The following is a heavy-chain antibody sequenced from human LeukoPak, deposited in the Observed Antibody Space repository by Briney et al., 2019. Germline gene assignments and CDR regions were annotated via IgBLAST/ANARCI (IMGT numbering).Heavy chain of an antibody. CDR2: IYYTENT. V-gene: IGHV4-39*01. CDR3: ASGYSSSSFAY. CDR1: GGSISSNSHY. D-gene: IGHD6-6*01. J-gene: IGHJ4*02. Sequence: SETLSLTCTVSGGSISSNSHYWGWIRQPPGKGLEWIGSIYYTENTYYSPSLKSRVTMSVDTSKNQFSLKLSSVTAADTAVYYCASGYSSSSFAYWGPGTLVTVSS.